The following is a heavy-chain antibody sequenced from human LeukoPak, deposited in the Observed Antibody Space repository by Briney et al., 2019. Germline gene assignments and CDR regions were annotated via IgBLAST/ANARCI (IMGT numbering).Heavy chain of an antibody. CDR2: IYYSGST. Sequence: PSETLSLTCTVSGGSVSSGSYYWSWIRQPPGKGLEWIGYIYYSGSTNHNPSLKSRVTISVDTSKNQFSLKLSSVTAADTAVYYCASRGFYGSGSYSTPPDYWGQGTLVTVSS. CDR3: ASRGFYGSGSYSTPPDY. D-gene: IGHD3-10*01. J-gene: IGHJ4*02. V-gene: IGHV4-61*01. CDR1: GGSVSSGSYY.